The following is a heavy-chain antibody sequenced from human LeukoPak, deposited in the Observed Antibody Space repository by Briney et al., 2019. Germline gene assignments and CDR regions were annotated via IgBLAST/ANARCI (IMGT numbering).Heavy chain of an antibody. D-gene: IGHD3-10*01. CDR1: GGSFSGYY. J-gene: IGHJ5*02. CDR2: INHSGST. V-gene: IGHV4-34*01. CDR3: ASGFGSGSFLA. Sequence: SETLSLTCAVYGGSFSGYYWSWIRQPPGKGLEWIGEINHSGSTNYNPSLKSRVTISVDTSKNQFSLKLSSVTAADTAVYYCASGFGSGSFLAWGQGTLVTVSS.